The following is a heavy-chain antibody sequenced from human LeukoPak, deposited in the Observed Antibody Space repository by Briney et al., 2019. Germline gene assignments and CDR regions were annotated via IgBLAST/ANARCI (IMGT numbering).Heavy chain of an antibody. Sequence: GGSLRLSCAASGFTFSAYSMNWVRQAPGKGLEWVSSISSRSTNIYYADSVKGRFTISRDNAKNSLYLQMNSLRAEDTAVYYCARGGVFTTPYYYYGMDVWGQGTTVTVSS. CDR3: ARGGVFTTPYYYYGMDV. CDR2: ISSRSTNI. J-gene: IGHJ6*02. D-gene: IGHD1-14*01. V-gene: IGHV3-21*01. CDR1: GFTFSAYS.